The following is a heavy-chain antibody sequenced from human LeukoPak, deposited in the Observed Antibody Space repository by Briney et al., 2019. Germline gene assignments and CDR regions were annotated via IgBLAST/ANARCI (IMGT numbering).Heavy chain of an antibody. CDR2: INHSGDT. CDR3: ARGRYSSGWYGGYFQH. V-gene: IGHV4-34*01. Sequence: SETLSLTCAVYGGSFRGYFWTWIRQPPRKGLEWIGEINHSGDTDHHPSLKSRVTMSIDMSKNQFSLNLTSVTAADTAVYYCARGRYSSGWYGGYFQHWGQGALVIVSS. D-gene: IGHD6-19*01. CDR1: GGSFRGYF. J-gene: IGHJ1*01.